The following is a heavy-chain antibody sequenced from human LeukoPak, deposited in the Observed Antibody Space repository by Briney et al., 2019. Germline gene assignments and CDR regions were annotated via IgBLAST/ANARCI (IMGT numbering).Heavy chain of an antibody. CDR3: ARDQCSGITCYWGTFNY. D-gene: IGHD2-15*01. CDR2: IDPNSGGT. Sequence: ASVKVSCKASGYTFTGYYIHWARQAPGQGLQWMGWIDPNSGGTIYAQNFQGRVTMTSDTSIRTTYMEPTRLTSDDTAVYYCARDQCSGITCYWGTFNYWGQGTLVTVSS. J-gene: IGHJ4*02. V-gene: IGHV1-2*02. CDR1: GYTFTGYY.